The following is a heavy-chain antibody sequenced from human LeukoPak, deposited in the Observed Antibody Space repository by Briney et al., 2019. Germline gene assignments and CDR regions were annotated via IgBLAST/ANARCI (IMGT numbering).Heavy chain of an antibody. Sequence: GASVKVSCKASGYTFTSYDINWVRQATGQGLEWMGWINPNSGGTNYAQKFQGRVTMTRDTSISTAYMELSRLRSDDTAVYYCARDQFNFDYWGQGTLVTVSS. CDR2: INPNSGGT. CDR3: ARDQFNFDY. J-gene: IGHJ4*02. V-gene: IGHV1-2*02. CDR1: GYTFTSYD.